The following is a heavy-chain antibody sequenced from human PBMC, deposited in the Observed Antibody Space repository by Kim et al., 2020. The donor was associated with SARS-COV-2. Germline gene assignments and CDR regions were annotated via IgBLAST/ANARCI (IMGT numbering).Heavy chain of an antibody. CDR3: ATTPLLRYFDWLLNGYFDY. Sequence: RRVTISVDTSKNQFSLKLSSVTAADTAVYYCATTPLLRYFDWLLNGYFDYWGQGTLVTVSS. D-gene: IGHD3-9*01. J-gene: IGHJ4*02. V-gene: IGHV4-39*01.